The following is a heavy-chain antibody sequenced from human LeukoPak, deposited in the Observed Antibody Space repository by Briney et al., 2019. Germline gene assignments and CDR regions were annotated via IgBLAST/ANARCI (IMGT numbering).Heavy chain of an antibody. CDR2: MNPNSGNT. CDR1: GYTFTSCD. V-gene: IGHV1-8*01. Sequence: ASVKVSCKASGYTFTSCDINWVRQATGQGLEWMGWMNPNSGNTGYGQSFQGRITMTRDISIGTAYMELSNLTSEDTAIYYCTRGSRGRRDNWGQGTLVTVSA. J-gene: IGHJ4*02. CDR3: TRGSRGRRDN.